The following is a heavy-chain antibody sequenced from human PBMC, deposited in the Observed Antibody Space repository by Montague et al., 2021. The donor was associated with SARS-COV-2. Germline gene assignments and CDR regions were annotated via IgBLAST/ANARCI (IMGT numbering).Heavy chain of an antibody. CDR3: ARSGRQRGHNTFDY. V-gene: IGHV4-39*01. J-gene: IGHJ4*02. D-gene: IGHD2-15*01. Sequence: SETLSLTCTVSGGSISSSSYYWGWIRQPPGKGLEWIGCIYYSGSTYYNPSLKSRVTISVDTSKNQFSLKLSSVTAADTAVYYCARSGRQRGHNTFDYWGQGTLVTVSS. CDR2: IYYSGST. CDR1: GGSISSSSYY.